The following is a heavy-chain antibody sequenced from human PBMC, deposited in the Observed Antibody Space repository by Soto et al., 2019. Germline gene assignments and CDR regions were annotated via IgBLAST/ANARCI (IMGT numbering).Heavy chain of an antibody. CDR3: ARDGPGSSGYYYGPRGFDY. CDR2: IYYSGST. D-gene: IGHD3-22*01. Sequence: SGTLSLTCTVSGGSISSGGYYWSWIRQHPGKGLEWIGYIYYSGSTYYNPSLKSRVTISVDTSKNQFSLKLSSVTAADTAVYYCARDGPGSSGYYYGPRGFDYWGQGTLVTVSS. V-gene: IGHV4-31*03. J-gene: IGHJ4*02. CDR1: GGSISSGGYY.